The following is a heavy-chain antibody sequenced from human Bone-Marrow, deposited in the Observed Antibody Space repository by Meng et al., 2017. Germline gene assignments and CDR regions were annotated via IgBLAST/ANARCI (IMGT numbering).Heavy chain of an antibody. CDR2: IYHSGST. CDR3: ARPQGAARPIWFDP. Sequence: SETLSLTCTVSGGSISSYYWSWIRQPPGKGLEWIGSIYHSGSTYYNPSLKSRVTISVDTSKNQFSLKLSSVTAADTAVYYCARPQGAARPIWFDPWGQGTRVTVSS. V-gene: IGHV4-59*08. CDR1: GGSISSYY. J-gene: IGHJ5*02. D-gene: IGHD6-6*01.